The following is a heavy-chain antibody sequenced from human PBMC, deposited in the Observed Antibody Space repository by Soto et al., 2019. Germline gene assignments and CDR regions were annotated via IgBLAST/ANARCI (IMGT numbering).Heavy chain of an antibody. CDR1: GFTFSSYA. D-gene: IGHD5-12*01. CDR2: ISGSGTTT. J-gene: IGHJ4*02. Sequence: GGSLRLSCAASGFTFSSYAMDWVRQAPGKGLEWVSVISGSGTTTYFADSVKGRCTVSRDNSKNTLFLQMNSLKAEDTAVYYCAKESRSGLAVATSPFDYWGRGTLVTVSS. CDR3: AKESRSGLAVATSPFDY. V-gene: IGHV3-23*01.